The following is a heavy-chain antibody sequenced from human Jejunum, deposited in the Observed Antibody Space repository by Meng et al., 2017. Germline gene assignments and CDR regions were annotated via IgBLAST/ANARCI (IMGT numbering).Heavy chain of an antibody. D-gene: IGHD1-1*01. CDR3: ARIADHGTWIDP. Sequence: QVQLVGSGGGLVNPGGSLRLSCAASGFTFSDYYMGWIRQAPGKGLEWLSYISHNGDSISYTDSVKGRFTVSRDNAKNSLYLQMNSLRAEDTAVYYRARIADHGTWIDPWGQGTLVTVSS. CDR2: ISHNGDSI. J-gene: IGHJ5*02. CDR1: GFTFSDYY. V-gene: IGHV3-11*01.